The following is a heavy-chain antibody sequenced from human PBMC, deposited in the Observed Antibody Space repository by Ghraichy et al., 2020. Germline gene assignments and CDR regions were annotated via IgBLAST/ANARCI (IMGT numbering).Heavy chain of an antibody. V-gene: IGHV1-18*01. CDR1: GYTFKNYG. Sequence: ASVKVSCKASGYTFKNYGLSWVRQAPGQGLEWMGWINPYNGDTKFAQNLQGRVTLTTDTSTSTAYMELRRLRFDDTAVYYCARDLAGIDEIIPQFDPWGQGTLVTVSS. J-gene: IGHJ5*02. D-gene: IGHD2/OR15-2a*01. CDR3: ARDLAGIDEIIPQFDP. CDR2: INPYNGDT.